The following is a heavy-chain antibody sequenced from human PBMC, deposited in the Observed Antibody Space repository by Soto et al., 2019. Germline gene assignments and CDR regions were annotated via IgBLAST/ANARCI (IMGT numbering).Heavy chain of an antibody. J-gene: IGHJ4*02. CDR1: GASISSYY. D-gene: IGHD3-22*01. Sequence: ASETLSLTCSVSGASISSYYYTWIRQTPGKGLEWIGYIYLGGSINYNPSFKSRVIISVDTSKNQFSLKLTSVTAADTAVYYCARTGPYSSGINWGQGTLVTVSS. CDR3: ARTGPYSSGIN. CDR2: IYLGGSI. V-gene: IGHV4-59*12.